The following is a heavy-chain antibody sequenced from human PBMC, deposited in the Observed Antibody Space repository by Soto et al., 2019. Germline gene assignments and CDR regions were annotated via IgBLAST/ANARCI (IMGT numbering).Heavy chain of an antibody. V-gene: IGHV4-34*01. Sequence: KASETLSLTCAVYGGSFSGYYWSWIRQPPGKGLEWIGEINHSGSTNYNPSLKSRVTISVDTSKNQFSLKLSSVTAADTAVYYCARGYGSGSYYRPLHYYGMDVWGQGTTVTVSS. J-gene: IGHJ6*02. CDR3: ARGYGSGSYYRPLHYYGMDV. D-gene: IGHD3-10*01. CDR2: INHSGST. CDR1: GGSFSGYY.